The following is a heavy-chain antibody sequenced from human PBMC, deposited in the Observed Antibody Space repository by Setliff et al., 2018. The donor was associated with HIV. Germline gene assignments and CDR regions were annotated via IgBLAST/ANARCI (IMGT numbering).Heavy chain of an antibody. CDR2: IYYSGST. D-gene: IGHD3-16*01. J-gene: IGHJ4*02. CDR3: ARGTLYYDYVWGTPFPFDY. Sequence: SETLSLTCTVSGGSISSHYWSWIRQAPGKGLEWIGSIYYSGSTNYNPSLKSRVTISVVTSKNQFSLKLSSVTAADTAVYYCARGTLYYDYVWGTPFPFDYWGQGTLVTVSS. V-gene: IGHV4-59*11. CDR1: GGSISSHY.